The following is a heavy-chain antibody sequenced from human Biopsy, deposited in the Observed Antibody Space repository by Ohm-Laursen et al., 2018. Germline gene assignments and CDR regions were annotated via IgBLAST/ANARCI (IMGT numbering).Heavy chain of an antibody. J-gene: IGHJ5*02. CDR2: LNPVSGNS. Sequence: ASVKVSCKASGGTFTNHAVGWVRQASGQGPEWIGWLNPVSGNSNFGQKFRGRVTVTSDTSISTAYMELSGLTSDDTATYYCGRAVRNQLLTDPWGQGTLVTVTS. D-gene: IGHD1-7*01. V-gene: IGHV1-8*02. CDR3: GRAVRNQLLTDP. CDR1: GGTFTNHA.